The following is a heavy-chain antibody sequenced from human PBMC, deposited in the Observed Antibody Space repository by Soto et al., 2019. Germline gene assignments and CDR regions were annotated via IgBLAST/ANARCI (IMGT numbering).Heavy chain of an antibody. CDR1: GYSFTSYG. Sequence: QLQLMQSGPEVKKPGASLKVSCKASGYSFTSYGISWVRQAPGRGLEWMGWISGYNGNTNYEQKFKGRVTMTIDAATSTAYMELRSLASDDTAVYYCAKDNTATSPSRYRFGMDVWGSGTTVTVSS. D-gene: IGHD4-17*01. J-gene: IGHJ6*04. CDR2: ISGYNGNT. CDR3: AKDNTATSPSRYRFGMDV. V-gene: IGHV1-18*01.